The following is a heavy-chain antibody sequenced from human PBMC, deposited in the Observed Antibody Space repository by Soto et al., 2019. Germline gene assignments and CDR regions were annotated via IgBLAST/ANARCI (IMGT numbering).Heavy chain of an antibody. J-gene: IGHJ6*02. D-gene: IGHD3-22*01. CDR1: GFSVSSNY. CDR3: ARTPYSAGSGYYYQYGMDV. Sequence: EVQLVETGGGLIQPGGSLRLSCAASGFSVSSNYMNWVRQAPGKGLEWVSGIYSCGTTYYADSVSGRFTITRDNSKNTLYLQMNSLRAEDTAVYYCARTPYSAGSGYYYQYGMDVWGQGTTVTVSS. CDR2: IYSCGTT. V-gene: IGHV3-53*02.